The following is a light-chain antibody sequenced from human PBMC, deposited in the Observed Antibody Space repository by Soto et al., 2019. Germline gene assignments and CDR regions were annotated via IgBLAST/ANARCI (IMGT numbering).Light chain of an antibody. Sequence: IHMTQSPSTLSASVGDRVTITCRASQNINEYLAWYQQKPGKAPKLLIYMASSLESEVPSRFSGSGSGTEFTLTISSLQPDDSATYYCQHHDSYSPSWPFGQGTKVDIK. V-gene: IGKV1-5*03. J-gene: IGKJ1*01. CDR3: QHHDSYSPSWP. CDR1: QNINEY. CDR2: MAS.